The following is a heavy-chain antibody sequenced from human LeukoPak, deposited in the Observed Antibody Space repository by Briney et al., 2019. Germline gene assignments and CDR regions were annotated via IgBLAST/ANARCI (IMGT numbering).Heavy chain of an antibody. CDR2: ISKDGSDK. Sequence: GGSLRLSCAASGFTFSDYAMHWVRQAPGKGLEWVAVISKDGSDKYYPGSVQGRFTISRDNSKSTLCLQMNSLRAEDTAVYYCAKQLGYCSDGSCYFPYWGQGTLVTVSS. V-gene: IGHV3-30-3*02. CDR1: GFTFSDYA. D-gene: IGHD2-15*01. J-gene: IGHJ4*02. CDR3: AKQLGYCSDGSCYFPY.